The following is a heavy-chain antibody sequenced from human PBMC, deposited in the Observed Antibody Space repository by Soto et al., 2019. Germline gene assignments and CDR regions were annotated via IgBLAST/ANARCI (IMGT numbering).Heavy chain of an antibody. CDR1: GGTFSSYA. CDR2: IIPIFGTA. D-gene: IGHD6-13*01. J-gene: IGHJ6*01. CDR3: ARDQGEAAAQPFRMDV. Sequence: SVKVSCKASGGTFSSYAISWVRQAPGQGLEWMGGIIPIFGTANYAQKFQGRVTITADESTSTAYMELSSLRSEDTAVYYCARDQGEAAAQPFRMDVWGQGTTVTVSS. V-gene: IGHV1-69*13.